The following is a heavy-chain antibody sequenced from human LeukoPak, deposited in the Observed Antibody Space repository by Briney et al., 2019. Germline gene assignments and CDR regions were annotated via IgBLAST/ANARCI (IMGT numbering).Heavy chain of an antibody. Sequence: GGSLSLSCAVSGFIFKTYNMNWVREAPGKGVEWVSHISNSGNIIYYADSLKGRFTISRDNAKNSLYLQMNSLRAEDTAVYYCAESGYYSSPTEGSAFDIWGQGTMVTVSS. CDR2: ISNSGNII. CDR3: AESGYYSSPTEGSAFDI. V-gene: IGHV3-48*01. CDR1: GFIFKTYN. J-gene: IGHJ3*02. D-gene: IGHD3-3*01.